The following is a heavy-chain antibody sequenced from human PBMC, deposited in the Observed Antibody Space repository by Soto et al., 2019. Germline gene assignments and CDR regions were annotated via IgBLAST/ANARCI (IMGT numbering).Heavy chain of an antibody. Sequence: QVQLVQSGAEVKKPGSSLKVSCKVFGETLNSNPIGWVRQAPGQGLEWVGGIVPLSDRTNYAQELQGRVTVTADGSTSTVYMDLSNLKSDDTAVYYCARKSGRDCHSGGGCFSLDVWGQGSLINVSS. V-gene: IGHV1-69*01. CDR1: GETLNSNP. CDR2: IVPLSDRT. CDR3: ARKSGRDCHSGGGCFSLDV. J-gene: IGHJ4*02. D-gene: IGHD2-15*01.